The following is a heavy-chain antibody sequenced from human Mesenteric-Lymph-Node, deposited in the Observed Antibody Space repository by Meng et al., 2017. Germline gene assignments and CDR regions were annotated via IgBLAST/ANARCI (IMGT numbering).Heavy chain of an antibody. J-gene: IGHJ4*02. CDR1: GFRFSDYD. CDR2: ISSSGLFI. V-gene: IGHV3-21*04. Sequence: GESLKISCAVSGFRFSDYDMNWVRQAPGKGLEWVSSISSSGLFIYYAGSVKGRFTISRDNVNNTLFLEMKSLRAEDTAVYYCARAYCSGGTCYHTDSWGQGTLVTVSS. CDR3: ARAYCSGGTCYHTDS. D-gene: IGHD2-15*01.